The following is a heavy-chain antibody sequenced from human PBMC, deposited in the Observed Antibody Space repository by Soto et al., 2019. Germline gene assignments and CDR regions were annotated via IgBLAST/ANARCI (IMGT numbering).Heavy chain of an antibody. V-gene: IGHV3-30*18. CDR2: ISYDGSNK. CDR3: AKDQTDLWFGELYRRLSYCMDV. J-gene: IGHJ6*02. D-gene: IGHD3-10*01. Sequence: QVQLVESGGGVVQPGRSLRLSCAASGFTFSSYGMHWVRQAPGKGLEWMAVISYDGSNKYYADSVKGRFTISRDNSKNTLYLQMNRLRAEETAVYYCAKDQTDLWFGELYRRLSYCMDVWGQGTTVTVSS. CDR1: GFTFSSYG.